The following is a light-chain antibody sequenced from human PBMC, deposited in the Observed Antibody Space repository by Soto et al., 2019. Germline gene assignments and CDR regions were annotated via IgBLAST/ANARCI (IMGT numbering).Light chain of an antibody. Sequence: EVVLTQSPGTLSLSPGEGATLSCRASQSVRSGSLAWYQQKPVQAPRLLIFGASSRATDTPDRFSGSGSGTDFTLTITRVDTEDFAVYYCHYYADSPYTFGQGTRLEI. CDR3: HYYADSPYT. CDR2: GAS. CDR1: QSVRSGS. J-gene: IGKJ2*01. V-gene: IGKV3-20*01.